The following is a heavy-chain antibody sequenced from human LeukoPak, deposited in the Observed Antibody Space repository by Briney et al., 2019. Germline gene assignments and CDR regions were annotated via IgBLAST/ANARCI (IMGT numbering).Heavy chain of an antibody. CDR3: ARDWAGGPHDY. Sequence: GGSLRLSCAASGFTFSDYYMSWIRQAPGKGLEWVSYISTSGNNIYYAVSVKGRFTISRDNAKNSLYLQMNSLRAEDTALYFCARDWAGGPHDYWGQGTLVTVSS. J-gene: IGHJ4*02. CDR2: ISTSGNNI. V-gene: IGHV3-11*04. D-gene: IGHD3-10*01. CDR1: GFTFSDYY.